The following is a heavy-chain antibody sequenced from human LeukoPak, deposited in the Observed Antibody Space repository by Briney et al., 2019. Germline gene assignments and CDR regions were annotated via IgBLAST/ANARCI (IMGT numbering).Heavy chain of an antibody. Sequence: QSGGSLRLSCAASGFTFSSYWMSWVRQAPGKGLEWVAVISYDGSNKYYADSVKGRFTISRDNSKNTLYLQMNSLRAEDTAVYYCAKDLGYGAPPDAFDIWGQGTMVTVSS. D-gene: IGHD4-17*01. CDR1: GFTFSSYW. V-gene: IGHV3-30*18. CDR2: ISYDGSNK. CDR3: AKDLGYGAPPDAFDI. J-gene: IGHJ3*02.